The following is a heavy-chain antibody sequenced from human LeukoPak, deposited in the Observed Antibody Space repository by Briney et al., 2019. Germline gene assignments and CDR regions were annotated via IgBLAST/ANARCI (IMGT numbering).Heavy chain of an antibody. CDR3: ARDSVAGTYKDYYYGMDV. CDR1: GGSISSGDYY. J-gene: IGHJ6*02. Sequence: SETLSLTCTVSGGSISSGDYYWSWIRQPPGTGLEWIGYIYYSGSTYYNPSLKSRATISVDTSKNQFSLKLSSVTAADTAVYYCARDSVAGTYKDYYYGMDVWGQGTTVTVSS. CDR2: IYYSGST. V-gene: IGHV4-30-4*01. D-gene: IGHD6-19*01.